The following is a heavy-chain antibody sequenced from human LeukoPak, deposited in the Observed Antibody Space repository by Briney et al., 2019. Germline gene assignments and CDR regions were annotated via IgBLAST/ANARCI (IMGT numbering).Heavy chain of an antibody. Sequence: ASVKVSCKTSGYTFSNFGINWVRQAPGQGLEWMGWISGNNDNPNYAQKFQGRFTVTTDSSTSTAYTELRNLTFDDTAVYYCARDGTSADDYWGQGTLVTVSS. V-gene: IGHV1-18*01. CDR3: ARDGTSADDY. CDR1: GYTFSNFG. J-gene: IGHJ4*02. CDR2: ISGNNDNP. D-gene: IGHD1-26*01.